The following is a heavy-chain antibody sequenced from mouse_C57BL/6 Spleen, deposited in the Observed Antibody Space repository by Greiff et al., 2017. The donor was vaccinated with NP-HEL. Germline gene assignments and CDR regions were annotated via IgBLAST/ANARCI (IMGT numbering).Heavy chain of an antibody. CDR3: ARFYGSSHWYFDV. D-gene: IGHD1-1*01. Sequence: QVPLQQSGAELMKPGASVKLSCKATGYTFTGYWIEWVKQRPGHGLAWIGEILPGRGSTNYTEKFKGKATFTADTSSNTAYMQLSSLTTEDSAIYYCARFYGSSHWYFDVWGTGTTVTVSS. J-gene: IGHJ1*03. CDR2: ILPGRGST. V-gene: IGHV1-9*01. CDR1: GYTFTGYW.